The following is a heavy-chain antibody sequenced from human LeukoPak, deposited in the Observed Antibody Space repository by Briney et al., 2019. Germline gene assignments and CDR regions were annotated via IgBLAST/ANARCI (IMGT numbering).Heavy chain of an antibody. V-gene: IGHV4-39*07. CDR3: ARRTD. D-gene: IGHD4-17*01. Sequence: SETLSLTCTVSGGSISSSSYYWGWIRQPPGKGLEWIGSIYHSGSTYYNPSLKSRVTISVDTSKNQFSLKLSSVTAADTAVYYCARRTDWGQGTLVTVSS. CDR1: GGSISSSSYY. CDR2: IYHSGST. J-gene: IGHJ4*02.